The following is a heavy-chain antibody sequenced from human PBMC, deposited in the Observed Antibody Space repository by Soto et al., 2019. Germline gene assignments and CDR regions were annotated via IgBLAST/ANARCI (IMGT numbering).Heavy chain of an antibody. CDR2: INPNSGGT. J-gene: IGHJ6*02. CDR3: ARGTYSSSPGYYYYGMDV. Sequence: AASVKVSCKASGYTFTGYYMHWVRQAPGQGLEWMGWINPNSGGTNYAQKFQGWVTMTRDTSISTAYMELSRLRSDDTAVYYCARGTYSSSPGYYYYGMDVWGQGTTVTVSS. V-gene: IGHV1-2*04. D-gene: IGHD6-13*01. CDR1: GYTFTGYY.